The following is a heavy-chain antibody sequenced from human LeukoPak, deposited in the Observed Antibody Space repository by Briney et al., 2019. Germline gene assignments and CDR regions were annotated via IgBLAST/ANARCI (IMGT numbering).Heavy chain of an antibody. CDR1: GFTFSSYA. J-gene: IGHJ3*02. CDR2: ISYDGSNK. CDR3: ARDFSIVVVTAAFDI. Sequence: GRSLRLSCAASGFTFSSYAMHWVRQAPGKGLEWVAVISYDGSNKYYADSVKGRFTISRGNSKNTLYLQMNSLRAEDTAVYYCARDFSIVVVTAAFDIWGQGTMVTVSS. D-gene: IGHD2-21*02. V-gene: IGHV3-30*01.